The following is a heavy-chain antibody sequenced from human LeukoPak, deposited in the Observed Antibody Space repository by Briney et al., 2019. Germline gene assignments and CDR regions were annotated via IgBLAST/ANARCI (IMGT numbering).Heavy chain of an antibody. D-gene: IGHD4-17*01. CDR3: ARDLVTVTKGFDI. Sequence: PSETLSLTCTVSGASISSYYWIWIRQPPGKGLEWIGYIYYSGSTNYNPSLKSRVTISIDTSKNQFSLKLRSVTAADTAVYYCARDLVTVTKGFDIWGQGTMVSVSS. J-gene: IGHJ3*02. CDR2: IYYSGST. V-gene: IGHV4-59*01. CDR1: GASISSYY.